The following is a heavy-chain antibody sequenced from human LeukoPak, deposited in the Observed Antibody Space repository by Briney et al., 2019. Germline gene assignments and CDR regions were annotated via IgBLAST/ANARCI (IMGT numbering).Heavy chain of an antibody. Sequence: GGSLRLSCAASGFTFSSYSMNWVRQAPGKGLEWVSSISSGSNYIYYADSVKGRFTISRDNAKNSLYLQMNSLRAEDTAVFYRARVGYNYGQFDYWGQGTLVTVSS. CDR2: ISSGSNYI. J-gene: IGHJ4*02. CDR3: ARVGYNYGQFDY. CDR1: GFTFSSYS. V-gene: IGHV3-21*01. D-gene: IGHD5-18*01.